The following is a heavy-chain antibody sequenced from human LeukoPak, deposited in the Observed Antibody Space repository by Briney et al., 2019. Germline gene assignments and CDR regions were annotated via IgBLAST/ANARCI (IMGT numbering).Heavy chain of an antibody. D-gene: IGHD2-2*01. Sequence: SQTLSLTCSVSGGSISSGGYYWSWIRQHPGKGLEWIGYIYYSGNTYYNPSLKSRVTISVDTSKNQFSLKVNSVTAADTAVYYCARYARFSGTPPFGMDVWGQGTTVTVSS. CDR2: IYYSGNT. V-gene: IGHV4-31*03. J-gene: IGHJ6*02. CDR1: GGSISSGGYY. CDR3: ARYARFSGTPPFGMDV.